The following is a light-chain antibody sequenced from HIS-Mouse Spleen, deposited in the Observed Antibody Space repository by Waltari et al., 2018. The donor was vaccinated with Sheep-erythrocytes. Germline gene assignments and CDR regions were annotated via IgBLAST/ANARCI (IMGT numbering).Light chain of an antibody. J-gene: IGKJ5*01. Sequence: EIVMTQSPATLSVSPGERATLSCRASQSVSSNLAWYQQKPGQAPRLLIYGASTRATGIPARFSGSGSGTDFTLNISSLQPEDFATYYCQQANSFPITFGQGTRLEIK. CDR2: GAS. CDR3: QQANSFPIT. V-gene: IGKV3-15*01. CDR1: QSVSSN.